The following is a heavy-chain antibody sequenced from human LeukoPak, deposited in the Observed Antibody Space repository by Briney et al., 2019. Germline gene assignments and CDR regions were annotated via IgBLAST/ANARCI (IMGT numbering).Heavy chain of an antibody. V-gene: IGHV4-39*07. CDR2: IYYSGST. J-gene: IGHJ3*02. D-gene: IGHD5-24*01. Sequence: SETLSLTCTVSGGSISSSSYYWGWIRQPPGKGLEWIGSIYYSGSTYYNPSLKSRVTISVDTSKNQFSLKLSSVTAADTAVYYCATPSWGRDGCVGAFDMWGQGTMVTVSS. CDR3: ATPSWGRDGCVGAFDM. CDR1: GGSISSSSYY.